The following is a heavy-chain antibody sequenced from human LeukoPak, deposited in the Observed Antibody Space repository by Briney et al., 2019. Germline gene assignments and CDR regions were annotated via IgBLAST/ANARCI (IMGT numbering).Heavy chain of an antibody. Sequence: GGSLRLSCAASGFTFSSYGMSWVRQAPGKGLEWVSAISGSGGSTYYADSVKGRFTISRDNSKNTLYLQMNSLRAEDTAVYYCAKAWQLLSYYFDYWGQGTLVTVSS. CDR2: ISGSGGST. V-gene: IGHV3-23*01. J-gene: IGHJ4*02. CDR3: AKAWQLLSYYFDY. D-gene: IGHD2-15*01. CDR1: GFTFSSYG.